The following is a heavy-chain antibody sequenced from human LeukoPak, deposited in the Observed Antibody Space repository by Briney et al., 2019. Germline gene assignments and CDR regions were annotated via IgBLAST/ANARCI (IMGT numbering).Heavy chain of an antibody. V-gene: IGHV3-21*01. D-gene: IGHD6-19*01. Sequence: GGSLRLSCAASGFTFSSYSMNWVRQAPGKGLEWVSSISSSSSYIYYADSVKGRFTISRDNAKNSLYLQMNSLRAEDTAVYYCARVSSAGTGYYGMDVWGQGTTVTVSS. CDR1: GFTFSSYS. CDR2: ISSSSSYI. CDR3: ARVSSAGTGYYGMDV. J-gene: IGHJ6*02.